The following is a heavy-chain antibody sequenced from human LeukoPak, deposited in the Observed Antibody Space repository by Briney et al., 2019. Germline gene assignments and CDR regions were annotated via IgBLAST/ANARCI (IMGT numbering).Heavy chain of an antibody. CDR1: GGSISSGSYY. D-gene: IGHD6-19*01. J-gene: IGHJ4*02. V-gene: IGHV4-61*02. CDR2: IYTSGST. Sequence: TSQTLSLTCTVSGGSISSGSYYWSWIRQPAGKGLEWIGRIYTSGSTNYNPSLKSRVTMSVDTSKNQFSLKLGSVTAADTAVYYCARAVQQWLVADYWGQGTLVTVSS. CDR3: ARAVQQWLVADY.